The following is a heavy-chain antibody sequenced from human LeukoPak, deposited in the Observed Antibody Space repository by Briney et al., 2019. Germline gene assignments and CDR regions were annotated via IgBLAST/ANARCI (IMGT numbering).Heavy chain of an antibody. CDR2: ISGSGGST. D-gene: IGHD5-12*01. V-gene: IGHV3-23*01. J-gene: IGHJ4*02. CDR3: ARLYGGYDSASDY. Sequence: GGSLRLSCAASGFTFSSYAMSWVRQAPGKGLEWVSAISGSGGSTYYADSVRGRFTISRDKSKNTLYLQMNSLRAEDTAVYYCARLYGGYDSASDYWGQGTLVTVSS. CDR1: GFTFSSYA.